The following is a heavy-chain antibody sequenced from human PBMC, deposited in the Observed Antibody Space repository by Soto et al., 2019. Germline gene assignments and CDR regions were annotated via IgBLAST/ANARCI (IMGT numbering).Heavy chain of an antibody. CDR1: GFTFSSYS. J-gene: IGHJ4*02. V-gene: IGHV3-21*01. D-gene: IGHD3-22*01. Sequence: PGGSLRLSCAASGFTFSSYSMNWVRQAPGKGLEWVSSISSSSSYIYYADSVKGRFTISRDNAKNSLYLQMNSLRAEDTAVYYCARVPYYYDSSGYYPPDYWGQGTLVTVSS. CDR3: ARVPYYYDSSGYYPPDY. CDR2: ISSSSSYI.